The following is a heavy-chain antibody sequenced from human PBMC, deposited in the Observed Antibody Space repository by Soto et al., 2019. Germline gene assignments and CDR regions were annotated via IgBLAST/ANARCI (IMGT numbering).Heavy chain of an antibody. CDR1: GGSIRDSNYY. V-gene: IGHV4-39*01. Sequence: QLQLQESGPGLVKPSETLSLTCTLSGGSIRDSNYYWGWFRQSPGKGLEWIGSVYYSGTTYYNPSLQRQATISVDTSRDQFSLLLRSVTATDTAVYYCARHSGRFGIAGAGVDSWGQGTRVTVSS. CDR2: VYYSGTT. J-gene: IGHJ5*01. D-gene: IGHD6-19*01. CDR3: ARHSGRFGIAGAGVDS.